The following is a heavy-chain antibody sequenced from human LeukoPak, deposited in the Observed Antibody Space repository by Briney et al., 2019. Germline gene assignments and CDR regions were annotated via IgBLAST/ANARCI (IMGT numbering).Heavy chain of an antibody. D-gene: IGHD3-10*01. J-gene: IGHJ6*03. CDR2: IYSGGST. V-gene: IGHV3-53*01. Sequence: GGSLRLSCAASGFTVSSNYMSWVRQAPGKGLEWVSVIYSGGSTYYADSVKGRFTISRDNAKNSLYLQMNSLRAEDTAVYYCARFGGNYYYYYYMDVWGKGTTVTVSS. CDR3: ARFGGNYYYYYYMDV. CDR1: GFTVSSNY.